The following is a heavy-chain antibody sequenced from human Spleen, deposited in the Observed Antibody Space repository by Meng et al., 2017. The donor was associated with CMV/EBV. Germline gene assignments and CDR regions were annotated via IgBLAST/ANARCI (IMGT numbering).Heavy chain of an antibody. CDR1: GYTFTGNY. J-gene: IGHJ4*02. CDR2: INPNSGGT. Sequence: QLQWVHAGAWGKNPGAQWKVSGKASGYTFTGNYLHWVRQAPGQGLEWMGWINPNSGGTNYAQKFQGRVTMPRDTSISTAYMELSRLRSEDTAVYYCARTNDYTARYFDYWGQGTLVTVSS. CDR3: ARTNDYTARYFDY. D-gene: IGHD4-11*01. V-gene: IGHV1-2*02.